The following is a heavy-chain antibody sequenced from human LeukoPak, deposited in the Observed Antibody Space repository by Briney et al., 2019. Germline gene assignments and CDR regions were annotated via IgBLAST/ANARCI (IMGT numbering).Heavy chain of an antibody. CDR3: ARGLESLHNNVYYDSSGRTLNDY. Sequence: REASVKVSCKASGYTFTGYYMHWVRQAPGQGLEWMGWINPNSGGTNYAQKFQGRVTMTRDTSISTAYMELSSLRSEDTAVYYCARGLESLHNNVYYDSSGRTLNDYWGQGTLVTVSS. CDR2: INPNSGGT. J-gene: IGHJ4*02. V-gene: IGHV1-2*02. CDR1: GYTFTGYY. D-gene: IGHD3-22*01.